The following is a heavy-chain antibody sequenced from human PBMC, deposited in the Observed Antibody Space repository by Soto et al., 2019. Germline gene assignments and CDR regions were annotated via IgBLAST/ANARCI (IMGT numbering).Heavy chain of an antibody. CDR2: IYYSGST. V-gene: IGHV4-59*08. J-gene: IGHJ5*02. Sequence: PAETLSLTCTVSGGSISSYYWSWIRQPPGKGLEWIGYIYYSGSTNYNPSLKSRVTISVDTSKNQFSLKLNSMTAADTAACYCARASTMRTPGTRTHWSYPWRQRTLLTVS. CDR3: ARASTMRTPGTRTHWSYP. D-gene: IGHD5-12*01. CDR1: GGSISSYY.